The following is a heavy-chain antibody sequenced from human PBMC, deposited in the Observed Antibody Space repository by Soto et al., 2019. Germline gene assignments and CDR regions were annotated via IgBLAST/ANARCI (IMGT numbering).Heavy chain of an antibody. CDR3: AKDGDYDPSQKSSY. D-gene: IGHD2-21*01. CDR2: ISYDGSNK. V-gene: IGHV3-30*18. J-gene: IGHJ4*02. CDR1: GFTFSSYG. Sequence: GGSLRLSCAASGFTFSSYGMHWVRQAPGKGLEWVEVISYDGSNKYYADSVKGRFTISRDNSKNTLYLQMNSLRAEDTAVYYCAKDGDYDPSQKSSYWGQGTLVTVSS.